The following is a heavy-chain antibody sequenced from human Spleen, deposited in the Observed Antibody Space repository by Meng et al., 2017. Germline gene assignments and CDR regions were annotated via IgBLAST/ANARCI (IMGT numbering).Heavy chain of an antibody. CDR3: VKPAICSGGSCYPTD. CDR1: GYSFSTYW. D-gene: IGHD2-15*01. CDR2: IYPGDSDT. Sequence: GESLKISCEGSGYSFSTYWIGWVRQMPGKGPEWMGVIYPGDSDTTYSPSFQGQVTISADKSIRTAYLQWSSLKASDTAMYYCVKPAICSGGSCYPTDWGQGTLVTVSS. V-gene: IGHV5-51*01. J-gene: IGHJ4*02.